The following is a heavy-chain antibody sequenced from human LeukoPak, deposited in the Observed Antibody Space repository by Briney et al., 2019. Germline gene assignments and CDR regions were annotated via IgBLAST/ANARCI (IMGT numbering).Heavy chain of an antibody. V-gene: IGHV4-30-4*01. CDR1: GGSLTSGEHY. Sequence: PSETLSLTCTVSGGSLTSGEHYCRWVRQPPGTGLEWIGYVAYTGSTNYNPSLSSRVTMSVDTSRTQFSLKLSSVTAADTAVYYCARVHYDSSGYFLGNDYWGQGILVTVSS. CDR3: ARVHYDSSGYFLGNDY. CDR2: VAYTGST. J-gene: IGHJ4*02. D-gene: IGHD3-22*01.